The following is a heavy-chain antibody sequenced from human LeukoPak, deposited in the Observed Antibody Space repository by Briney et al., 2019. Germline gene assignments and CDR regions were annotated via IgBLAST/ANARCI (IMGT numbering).Heavy chain of an antibody. J-gene: IGHJ4*02. V-gene: IGHV3-13*01. CDR3: ARGATSYDILTGYPDY. CDR1: GYTFSSYD. D-gene: IGHD3-9*01. CDR2: IGTAGDT. Sequence: GGSLRLSCAASGYTFSSYDMHWVRHATGKGLEWVSAIGTAGDTYYPGSVKGRFTISRENAKNSLYLQMNSLRAGDTAVYYCARGATSYDILTGYPDYWGQGTPVTVSS.